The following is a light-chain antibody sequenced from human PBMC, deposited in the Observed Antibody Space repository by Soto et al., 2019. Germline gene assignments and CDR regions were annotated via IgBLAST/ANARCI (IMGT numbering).Light chain of an antibody. CDR2: SAS. V-gene: IGKV3-20*01. CDR1: QSVSSSH. CDR3: QQYSNWPPIT. Sequence: EIVLTQSPGTLSLSPGERATLSCRASQSVSSSHLAWYQQKPGQAPRLLIYSASSRATGIPDRFSGSGSGTEFTLTISSLQSEDFAVYYCQQYSNWPPITFGQGTRLEI. J-gene: IGKJ5*01.